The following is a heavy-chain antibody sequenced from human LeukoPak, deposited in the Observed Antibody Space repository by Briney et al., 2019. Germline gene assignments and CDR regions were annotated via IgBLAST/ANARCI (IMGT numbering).Heavy chain of an antibody. CDR2: IYSGGST. V-gene: IGHV3-53*01. CDR1: GFTVNSNY. J-gene: IGHJ3*02. Sequence: GGSLRLSCAASGFTVNSNYMIWVRQAPGKGLEWVSVIYSGGSTHYADSVEGRITISRDNSKNTLFLQMNSLRAEDTAVYYCARGGSYPNDPFDIWGQGTMVTV. CDR3: ARGGSYPNDPFDI. D-gene: IGHD1-26*01.